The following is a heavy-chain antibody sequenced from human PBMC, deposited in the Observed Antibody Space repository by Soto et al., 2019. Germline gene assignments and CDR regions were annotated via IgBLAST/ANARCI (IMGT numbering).Heavy chain of an antibody. CDR3: AAYGAVAGIFDY. Sequence: PSDTLSLTCTVSGGSISSGGYYWSWIRQHPGKGLEWIGYIYYSGSTYYNPSLKSRVTISVDTSKNQFSLKLSSVTAADTAVYYCAAYGAVAGIFDYWGQGTLVTVSS. J-gene: IGHJ4*02. CDR1: GGSISSGGYY. CDR2: IYYSGST. V-gene: IGHV4-31*03. D-gene: IGHD6-19*01.